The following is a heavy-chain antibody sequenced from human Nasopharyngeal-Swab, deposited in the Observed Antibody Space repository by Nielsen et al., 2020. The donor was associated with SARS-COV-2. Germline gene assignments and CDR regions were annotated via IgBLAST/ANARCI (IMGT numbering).Heavy chain of an antibody. Sequence: GGSLRLSCAASGFMFSSYNMNWVRQAPGKGLEWVSYISSSSSTIYYADSVKGRFTISRDNGKNSLYLQMNSLRADDTAVYYCARVGVWNYETAFDIWGQGTMVTVSS. CDR1: GFMFSSYN. CDR3: ARVGVWNYETAFDI. J-gene: IGHJ3*02. V-gene: IGHV3-48*01. CDR2: ISSSSSTI. D-gene: IGHD1-7*01.